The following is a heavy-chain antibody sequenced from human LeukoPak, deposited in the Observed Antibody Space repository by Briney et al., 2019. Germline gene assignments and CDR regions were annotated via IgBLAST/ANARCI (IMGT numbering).Heavy chain of an antibody. CDR1: GGSISTYY. V-gene: IGHV4-59*01. CDR3: ARDYFDNSGYSAPFHY. J-gene: IGHJ4*02. Sequence: SETLSLTCTVSGGSISTYYWSWIRQPPGKGLEWIGYIHYSGSTNYNPSLKSRVTISVDTSKNQFSLKLSSVTAADTAVYYCARDYFDNSGYSAPFHYWGQGTLVTVSS. D-gene: IGHD3-22*01. CDR2: IHYSGST.